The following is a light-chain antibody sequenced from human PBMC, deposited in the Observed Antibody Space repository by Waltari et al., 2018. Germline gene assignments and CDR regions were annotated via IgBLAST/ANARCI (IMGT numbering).Light chain of an antibody. CDR2: EVS. J-gene: IGLJ1*01. Sequence: QSALPQPAAVSASPGPSITISCTGTSSDVGGYNYVSWYQQHPGKAPKLMIYEVSNRPSGVSNRFSGSKSGNPASLTISGLQAEDEADYYCSSYTSSSTYVFGTGTKVTVL. V-gene: IGLV2-14*01. CDR1: SSDVGGYNY. CDR3: SSYTSSSTYV.